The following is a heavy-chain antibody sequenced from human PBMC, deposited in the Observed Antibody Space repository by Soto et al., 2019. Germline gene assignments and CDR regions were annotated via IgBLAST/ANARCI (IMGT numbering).Heavy chain of an antibody. V-gene: IGHV3-48*01. CDR1: GFTFSRDS. CDR2: MSSGGSTI. Sequence: GGSLRLSCAASGFTFSRDSMNWVRQAPGKGLEWVSYMSSGGSTIYYADPVKGRFTISRDNAKNSLYLQMNSLRAEDTAVYYCAREGDGSRWFNYFDYWGQGTQVTVSS. CDR3: AREGDGSRWFNYFDY. D-gene: IGHD6-13*01. J-gene: IGHJ4*02.